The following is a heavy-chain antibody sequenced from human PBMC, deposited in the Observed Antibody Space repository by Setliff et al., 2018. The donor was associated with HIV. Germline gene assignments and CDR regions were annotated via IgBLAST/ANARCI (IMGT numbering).Heavy chain of an antibody. CDR2: IYHSGNT. J-gene: IGHJ3*02. CDR1: GDSISSDFY. V-gene: IGHV4-38-2*02. D-gene: IGHD2-21*02. CDR3: ARGQGCGGGCHYAFEM. Sequence: PSETLSLTCTVSGDSISSDFYWGWIRQPPGKGLEWIGSIYHSGNTYYMPSLQSRVTISVDMSKNQFSLNLHSVTAADTAVYYCARGQGCGGGCHYAFEMWGQGTMVTVSS.